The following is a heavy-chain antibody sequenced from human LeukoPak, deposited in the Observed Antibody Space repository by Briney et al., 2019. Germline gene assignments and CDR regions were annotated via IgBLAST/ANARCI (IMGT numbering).Heavy chain of an antibody. CDR3: ERGGNYGDYDGYFDY. CDR1: GGSISSNY. J-gene: IGHJ4*02. D-gene: IGHD4-17*01. Sequence: PSETLSLTCTVSGGSISSNYWSWIRQSPGKGLEWIGYIYYVGSTNYKPSLKPRVTISLDTSKNQFSLKLSSVTAADTAVYYCERGGNYGDYDGYFDYWGQGTLVTVSS. V-gene: IGHV4-59*08. CDR2: IYYVGST.